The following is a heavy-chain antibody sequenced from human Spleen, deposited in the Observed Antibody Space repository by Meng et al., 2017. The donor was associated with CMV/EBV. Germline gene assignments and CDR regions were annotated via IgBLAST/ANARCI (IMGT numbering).Heavy chain of an antibody. CDR1: GFTIGNYW. J-gene: IGHJ5*02. CDR3: ARDGSRDCSRTSCYYRT. Sequence: GESLKISCAASGFTIGNYWMSWVRQAPGKGLEWVANIKQDGSEKYYVDSVKGRFTISRDNAKNSLYLQMNSLRAEDTAVYYCARDGSRDCSRTSCYYRTWGQGTLVTVSS. V-gene: IGHV3-7*01. D-gene: IGHD2-2*01. CDR2: IKQDGSEK.